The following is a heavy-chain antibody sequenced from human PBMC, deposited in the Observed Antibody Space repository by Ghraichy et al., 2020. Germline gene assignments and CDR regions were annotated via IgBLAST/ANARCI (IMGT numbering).Heavy chain of an antibody. CDR2: IYWDDDK. V-gene: IGHV2-5*02. J-gene: IGHJ5*02. D-gene: IGHD6-19*01. CDR1: GFSLSTSGVG. CDR3: AHRRGIAVAGTYNGFAP. Sequence: SGPTLVKPTQTLTLTCTFSGFSLSTSGVGVGWIRQPPGKALEWLALIYWDDDKRYSPSLKSRLTITKDTSKNQVVLTMTNMDPVDTATYYCAHRRGIAVAGTYNGFAPWGQGTLVTVSS.